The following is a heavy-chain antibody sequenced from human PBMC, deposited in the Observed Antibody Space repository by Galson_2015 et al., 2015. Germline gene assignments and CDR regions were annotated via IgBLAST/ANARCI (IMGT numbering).Heavy chain of an antibody. D-gene: IGHD3-22*01. J-gene: IGHJ4*02. V-gene: IGHV3-30-3*01. CDR1: EFTFSTYA. CDR3: TRGGYYDGRGNPITFDY. Sequence: SLRLSCAASEFTFSTYAMHWVRQAPGKGPEWVAAISYDGTNKYYSDSVMGRFTISRDNSQNTLYLQMNSLRAEDTAVYYCTRGGYYDGRGNPITFDYRGQGILVTVSS. CDR2: ISYDGTNK.